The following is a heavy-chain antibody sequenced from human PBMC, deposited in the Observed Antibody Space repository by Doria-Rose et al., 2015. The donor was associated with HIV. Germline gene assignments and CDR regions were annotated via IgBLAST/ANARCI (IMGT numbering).Heavy chain of an antibody. Sequence: QVTSKGSGPVLVKPTETLTLTCTVSGVSLSSPGMGVSWIRQPPGKALEWLANIFSDDERSYKTSLKSRLTISRGTSKSQVVLTMTDMDPVDTATYYCARIKSSRWYHKYYFDFWGQGTLVIVSA. CDR2: IFSDDER. CDR1: GVSLSSPGMG. CDR3: ARIKSSRWYHKYYFDF. D-gene: IGHD6-13*01. J-gene: IGHJ4*02. V-gene: IGHV2-26*01.